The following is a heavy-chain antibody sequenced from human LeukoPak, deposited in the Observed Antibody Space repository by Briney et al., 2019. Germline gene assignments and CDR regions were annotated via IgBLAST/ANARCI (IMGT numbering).Heavy chain of an antibody. CDR1: GVSISAYY. CDR2: IYPGESIYASENT. Sequence: SETLSLTCSVSGVSISAYYWSWIRQPAGKGLEWIGRIYPGESIYASENTNYNPSLKSRVSMSGDTCKNQVSLKLRSVTAADTAVYYCARDPTTVTTIFDSWGQGTLVTVSS. J-gene: IGHJ4*02. CDR3: ARDPTTVTTIFDS. D-gene: IGHD4-17*01. V-gene: IGHV4-4*07.